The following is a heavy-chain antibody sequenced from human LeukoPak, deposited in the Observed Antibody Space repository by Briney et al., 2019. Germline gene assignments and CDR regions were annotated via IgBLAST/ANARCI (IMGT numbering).Heavy chain of an antibody. CDR2: ISGSGGST. J-gene: IGHJ6*03. Sequence: PGGSLRLSCAASGFTFSSYAMSWVRQAPGKGLEWVSAISGSGGSTYYADSVKGRFTISRDNSKNTLYLQMNSLRAEDTAVYYCAKDLAYCSGGGCYYGYMDVWGKGTTVTVSS. CDR3: AKDLAYCSGGGCYYGYMDV. CDR1: GFTFSSYA. V-gene: IGHV3-23*01. D-gene: IGHD2-15*01.